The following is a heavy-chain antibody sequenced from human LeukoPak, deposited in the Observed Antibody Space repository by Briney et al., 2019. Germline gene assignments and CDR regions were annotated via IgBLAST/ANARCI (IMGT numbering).Heavy chain of an antibody. CDR2: ISYDGTNK. D-gene: IGHD6-13*01. CDR1: GFTFSSHG. CDR3: AKDLEQQLPLYSAMDV. J-gene: IGHJ6*02. Sequence: GGSLRLSCAASGFTFSSHGMHWVRQAPGRGLEGVAVISYDGTNKYSVDSVKGRFTISRDNSKNTMYLQMNSLRAEDTAVYYCAKDLEQQLPLYSAMDVWGQGTTVTVSS. V-gene: IGHV3-30*18.